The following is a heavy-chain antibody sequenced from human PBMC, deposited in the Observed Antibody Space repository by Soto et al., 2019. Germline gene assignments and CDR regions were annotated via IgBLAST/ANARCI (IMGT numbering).Heavy chain of an antibody. CDR2: IYYSGST. V-gene: IGHV4-31*03. D-gene: IGHD6-13*01. CDR3: ARGPKGYSSSWYWAKDYKYNWYDP. CDR1: GGSISSDGYF. J-gene: IGHJ5*02. Sequence: TSETLSLTCTVSGGSISSDGYFWSWIRQHPGKGLEWIAFIYYSGSTYYNPSLKSRVTMSVDTSKNQFSLKLSSVTAADTAVYYCARGPKGYSSSWYWAKDYKYNWYDPWSQGTLVTVSS.